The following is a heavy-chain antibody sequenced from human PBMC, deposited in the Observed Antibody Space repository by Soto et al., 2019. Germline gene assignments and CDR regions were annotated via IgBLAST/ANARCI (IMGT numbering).Heavy chain of an antibody. Sequence: EVQLVESGGGLVQPGRSLRLSCAASGFTFDDYAMHWVRQAPGKGLEWVSGISWNSGSIGYADSVKGRFIISRDNAKNSLYLQMNSLRAEDTALYYCAKAKYYDILTGYRSDAFDIWGQGTMVTVSS. J-gene: IGHJ3*02. D-gene: IGHD3-9*01. CDR1: GFTFDDYA. CDR3: AKAKYYDILTGYRSDAFDI. V-gene: IGHV3-9*01. CDR2: ISWNSGSI.